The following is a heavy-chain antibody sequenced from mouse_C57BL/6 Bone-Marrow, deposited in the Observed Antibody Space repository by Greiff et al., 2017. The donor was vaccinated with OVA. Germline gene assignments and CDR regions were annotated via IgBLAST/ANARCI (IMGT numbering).Heavy chain of an antibody. CDR1: GYTFTSYW. J-gene: IGHJ3*01. CDR3: AREGGTWFAY. Sequence: QVQLQQSGAELVMPGASVKLSCKASGYTFTSYWMHWVKQRPGQGLEWIGEIDPSDSYTNYNQKFKGKSTLTVDKSSSTAYMQLSSLTSEDSAVYYCAREGGTWFAYWGQGTLVTVSA. V-gene: IGHV1-69*01. CDR2: IDPSDSYT.